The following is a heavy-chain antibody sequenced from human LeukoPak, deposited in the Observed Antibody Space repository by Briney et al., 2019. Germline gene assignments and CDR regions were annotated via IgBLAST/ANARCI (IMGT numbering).Heavy chain of an antibody. CDR2: IYYSGST. CDR3: ARETMV. Sequence: SETLSLTCTVSGGSISSYYWSWIRQPPGKGLEWIGYIYYSGSTNYNPSLKSRVTISVDTSKNQFSLKLSSVTAADTAVYYCARETMVWGQGTLVTASS. V-gene: IGHV4-59*01. D-gene: IGHD4/OR15-4a*01. J-gene: IGHJ4*02. CDR1: GGSISSYY.